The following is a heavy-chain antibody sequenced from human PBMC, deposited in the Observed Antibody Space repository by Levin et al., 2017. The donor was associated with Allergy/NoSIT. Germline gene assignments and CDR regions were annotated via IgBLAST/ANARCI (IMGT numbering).Heavy chain of an antibody. CDR1: GFTFSSYW. CDR3: ARAREKWDDSSGYYYYFDY. CDR2: IKQDGSEK. V-gene: IGHV3-7*01. J-gene: IGHJ4*02. Sequence: GGSLRLSCAASGFTFSSYWMSWVRQAPGKGLEWVANIKQDGSEKYYVDSVKGRFTISRDNAKNSLYLQMNSLRAEDTAVYYCARAREKWDDSSGYYYYFDYWGQGTLVTVSS. D-gene: IGHD3-22*01.